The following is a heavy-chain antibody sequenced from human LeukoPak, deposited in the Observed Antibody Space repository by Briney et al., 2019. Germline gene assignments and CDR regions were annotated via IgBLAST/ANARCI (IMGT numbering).Heavy chain of an antibody. D-gene: IGHD4-17*01. CDR1: GFTFSGSA. J-gene: IGHJ4*02. CDR3: TRHTTVTCY. V-gene: IGHV3-73*01. CDR2: IRSKANSYAT. Sequence: GGSLKLSCAASGFTFSGSAMHWVRQASGKGLEWVGRIRSKANSYATAYAASVKGRFTISRDDSKNTAYLQMNSLKTEDTAVYYCTRHTTVTCYWGQGTLVTVSS.